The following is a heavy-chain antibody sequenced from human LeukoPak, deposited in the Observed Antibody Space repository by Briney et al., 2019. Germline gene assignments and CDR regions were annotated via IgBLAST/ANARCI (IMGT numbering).Heavy chain of an antibody. J-gene: IGHJ3*02. CDR1: GFTFSSYG. D-gene: IGHD1-26*01. CDR2: ISYDGSNK. Sequence: GGSLRLSCAASGFTFSSYGMHWVRQAPGKGLEWVAVISYDGSNKYYADSVKGRFTISRDNSKNTLNLQMNSLRAEDTAVYYCAKLPGATDAFDIWGQGTMVTVSS. CDR3: AKLPGATDAFDI. V-gene: IGHV3-30*18.